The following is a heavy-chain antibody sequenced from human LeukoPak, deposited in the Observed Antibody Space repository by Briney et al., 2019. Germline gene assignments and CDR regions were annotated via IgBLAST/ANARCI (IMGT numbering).Heavy chain of an antibody. CDR1: GFTFSSFG. V-gene: IGHV3-33*06. CDR2: IWYDGSNK. D-gene: IGHD6-13*01. Sequence: QPWGSLRLSCAASGFTFSSFGMHWVRQAPGKGLEWVAVIWYDGSNKYYADSVKGRFTISRDNSKNTLSLQKNSLRAEDTAVYYCAKDAAGSSSWANYWGQGALVTVSS. J-gene: IGHJ4*02. CDR3: AKDAAGSSSWANY.